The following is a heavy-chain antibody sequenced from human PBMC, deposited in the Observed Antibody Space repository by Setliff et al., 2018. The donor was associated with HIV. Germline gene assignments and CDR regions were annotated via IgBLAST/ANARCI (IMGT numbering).Heavy chain of an antibody. CDR1: GVTVSKNY. J-gene: IGHJ4*02. Sequence: GGSLRLSCAASGVTVSKNYMSWVRQAPGKGLEWASVIYTGGTTIYYADSVKGRFTISRDNAKNSLYLQMNSLRAEDTAVYYCARPNYYDSSGSFDYWGQGTLVTVSS. D-gene: IGHD3-22*01. CDR2: IYTGGTTI. CDR3: ARPNYYDSSGSFDY. V-gene: IGHV3-66*04.